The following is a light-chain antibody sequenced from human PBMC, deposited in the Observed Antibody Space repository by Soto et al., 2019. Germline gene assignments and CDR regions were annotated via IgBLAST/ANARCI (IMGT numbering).Light chain of an antibody. Sequence: VLTQSPDTLSLYPGERATLSCRASQDISSGYLAWYQQRPGQAPRLLIYAASRRATGIPDRFIGRGSGTDFTLTINSLEPEDFAVYYCQLFGNSRTFGQGTKV. CDR3: QLFGNSRT. CDR1: QDISSGY. J-gene: IGKJ1*01. CDR2: AAS. V-gene: IGKV3-20*01.